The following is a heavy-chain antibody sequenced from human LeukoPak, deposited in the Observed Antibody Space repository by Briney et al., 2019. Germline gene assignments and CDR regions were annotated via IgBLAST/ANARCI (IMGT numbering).Heavy chain of an antibody. D-gene: IGHD3-22*01. CDR3: AKDSLDYYDSSGYDYDY. CDR1: GFTFSSYA. Sequence: GGSLRLSCAASGFTFSSYAMSWVRQAPGKGLEWVSAISGSGGRTYYADSVKGRFTISRDNSKNTLYLQMSSLRAEDTAVYYCAKDSLDYYDSSGYDYDYWGQGTLVTV. J-gene: IGHJ4*02. CDR2: ISGSGGRT. V-gene: IGHV3-23*01.